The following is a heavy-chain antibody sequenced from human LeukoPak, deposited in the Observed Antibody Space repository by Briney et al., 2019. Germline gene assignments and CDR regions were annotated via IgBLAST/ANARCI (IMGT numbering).Heavy chain of an antibody. D-gene: IGHD1-20*01. CDR1: GFTFDDYA. V-gene: IGHV3-11*01. Sequence: GGSLRLSCAASGFTFDDYAMHWVRQAPGKGLEWVSYISSSGSTIYYADSVKGRFTISRDNAKNSLYLQMNSLRAEDTAVYYCAVPNWNDGGWFDPWGQGTLVTVSS. CDR2: ISSSGSTI. CDR3: AVPNWNDGGWFDP. J-gene: IGHJ5*02.